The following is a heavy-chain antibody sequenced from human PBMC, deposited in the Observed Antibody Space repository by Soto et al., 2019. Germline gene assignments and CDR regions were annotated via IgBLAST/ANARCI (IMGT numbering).Heavy chain of an antibody. V-gene: IGHV4-39*01. Sequence: PSETLSLTCTDSGGSISSSSYYWGWIRQPPGKGLEWIGSIYYSGSTYYNPSLKSRVTISVDTSKNQFSLKLSSVTAADTAVYYCARRNLSITTFGVVITNSPNWFDPWGQGTLVTVSS. CDR1: GGSISSSSYY. D-gene: IGHD3-3*01. CDR3: ARRNLSITTFGVVITNSPNWFDP. CDR2: IYYSGST. J-gene: IGHJ5*02.